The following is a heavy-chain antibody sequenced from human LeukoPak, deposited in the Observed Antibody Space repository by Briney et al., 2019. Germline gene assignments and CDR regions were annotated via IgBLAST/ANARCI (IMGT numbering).Heavy chain of an antibody. CDR2: INHSGST. CDR1: GGSFSGYY. V-gene: IGHV4-34*01. CDR3: ARGGVELSFNWFDP. Sequence: PETLSLTCAVYGGSFSGYYWSWIRQPPGKGLEWIGEINHSGSTNYNPSLKSRVTISVDTSKNQFSLKLSSVTAADTAVYYCARGGVELSFNWFDPWGQGTLVTVSS. J-gene: IGHJ5*02. D-gene: IGHD3-16*02.